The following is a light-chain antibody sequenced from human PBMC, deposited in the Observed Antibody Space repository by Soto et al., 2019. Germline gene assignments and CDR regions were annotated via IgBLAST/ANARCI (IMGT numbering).Light chain of an antibody. J-gene: IGLJ3*02. CDR2: NNN. V-gene: IGLV1-44*01. Sequence: QSVLTQTPSASGTPGQTVTMSCSGSRSNIGNNAVSWYQQFPGTAPKLLIYNNNQRPPGVPDRFSGSKSGTSASLAISGLQSEDEADYYCATWDDSLNARGVFGGGTQLTVL. CDR1: RSNIGNNA. CDR3: ATWDDSLNARGV.